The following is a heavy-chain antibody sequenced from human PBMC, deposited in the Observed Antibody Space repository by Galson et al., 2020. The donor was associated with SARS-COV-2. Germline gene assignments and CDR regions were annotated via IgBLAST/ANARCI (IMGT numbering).Heavy chain of an antibody. Sequence: SETLSLTCSLSGGSSSNYYWNWIRQPAGKGLEWIGRIYTHGSTEYNPCLKSRVTMSLDRSRNQCSLSLSSVTATDTAVYYCARAAAGVKIGMDVWGQGITVTVSS. CDR3: ARAAAGVKIGMDV. CDR1: GGSSSNYY. V-gene: IGHV4-4*07. J-gene: IGHJ6*02. D-gene: IGHD3-10*01. CDR2: IYTHGST.